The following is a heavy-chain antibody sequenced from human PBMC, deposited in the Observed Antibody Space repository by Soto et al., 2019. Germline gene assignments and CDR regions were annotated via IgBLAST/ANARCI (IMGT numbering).Heavy chain of an antibody. CDR3: ASVVDYGGNVINRAFAI. CDR1: GGSISSGGYS. Sequence: QLQLQESGSGLVKPSQTLSLTCAVSGGSISSGGYSWSWIRQPPGKGLEWIGYIYDSGSTYYNPALQSRVTISVDRSKHQFSLKLSSVTAAVTAMYDCASVVDYGGNVINRAFAIWGQWTMVTVSS. D-gene: IGHD4-17*01. CDR2: IYDSGST. V-gene: IGHV4-30-2*01. J-gene: IGHJ3*02.